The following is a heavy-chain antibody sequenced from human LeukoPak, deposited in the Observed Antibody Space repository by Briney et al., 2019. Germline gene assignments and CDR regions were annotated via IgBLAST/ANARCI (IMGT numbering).Heavy chain of an antibody. J-gene: IGHJ4*02. V-gene: IGHV1-18*04. Sequence: ASVKVSCKASGYTFTSYGISWVRQAPGQGLECMGWISAYNGNTNYAQKLQGRVTMTTDTSTSTAYMELRSLRSDDTAVYYCAKVVSGYDPFDYWGQGTLVTVSS. CDR1: GYTFTSYG. CDR2: ISAYNGNT. CDR3: AKVVSGYDPFDY. D-gene: IGHD5-12*01.